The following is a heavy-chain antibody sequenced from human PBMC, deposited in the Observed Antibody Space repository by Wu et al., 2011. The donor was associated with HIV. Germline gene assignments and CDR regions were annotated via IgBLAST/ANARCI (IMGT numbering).Heavy chain of an antibody. V-gene: IGHV1-69*01. CDR2: FDTA. J-gene: IGHJ1*01. D-gene: IGHD1-26*01. Sequence: FDTANYAQKFQGRVTITADESTSTAYMELSGLTSEDTAIYYCARDPMGATSPAEYVQHWGQGTLVTVAS. CDR3: ARDPMGATSPAEYVQH.